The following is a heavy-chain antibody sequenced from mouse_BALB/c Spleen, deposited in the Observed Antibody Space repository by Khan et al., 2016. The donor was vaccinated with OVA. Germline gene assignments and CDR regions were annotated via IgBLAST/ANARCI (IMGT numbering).Heavy chain of an antibody. D-gene: IGHD2-4*01. CDR1: GYSITSEYA. J-gene: IGHJ3*01. CDR2: INYSGNT. CDR3: ARKDYYDYDPFPN. V-gene: IGHV3-2*02. Sequence: EVQLQESGPGLVKPSQSLSLTCTVTGYSITSEYAWNWIRQFPGNKLEWMGYINYSGNTSFHPSLKSRTSITRDTSKNQFFLQLNSVTTEDTATYTCARKDYYDYDPFPNWGQGTLVTVSA.